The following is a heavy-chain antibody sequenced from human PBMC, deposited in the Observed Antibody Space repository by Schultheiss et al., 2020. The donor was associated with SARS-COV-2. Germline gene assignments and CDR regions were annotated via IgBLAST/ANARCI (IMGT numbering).Heavy chain of an antibody. CDR2: INPNSGGT. V-gene: IGHV1-2*02. D-gene: IGHD1-26*01. CDR1: GGTFSSYT. J-gene: IGHJ4*02. Sequence: ASVKVSCKASGGTFSSYTISWVRQAPGQGLEWMGWINPNSGGTNYAQKFQGRVTMTRDTSISTAYMELSRLRSDDTAVYYCARLMELLGATVDYWGQGTLVTVSS. CDR3: ARLMELLGATVDY.